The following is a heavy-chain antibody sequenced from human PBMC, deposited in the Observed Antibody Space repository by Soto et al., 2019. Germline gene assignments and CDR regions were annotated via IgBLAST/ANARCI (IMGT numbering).Heavy chain of an antibody. J-gene: IGHJ4*02. D-gene: IGHD3-16*02. CDR2: INYRGTT. CDR3: ARGYYDYIWGSYRPASYYFDY. Sequence: PSETLSLTCTVSGGSINSGDSYWNWIRQNPEKGLEWIGYINYRGTTFYNPSLKSRIIISADTSKNQFSLKLNSVTAADTAVYYCARGYYDYIWGSYRPASYYFDYWGQGTLVTVSS. CDR1: GGSINSGDSY. V-gene: IGHV4-31*03.